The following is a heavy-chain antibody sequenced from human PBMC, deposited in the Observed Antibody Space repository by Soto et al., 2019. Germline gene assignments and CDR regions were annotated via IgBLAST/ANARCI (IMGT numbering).Heavy chain of an antibody. Sequence: GGSLRLSCAASGFTFSSYPMHWVRQAPGKGLEWVAVISYDGSNKYYADSVKGRFTISRDNSKNTLYLQMNSLRAEDTAVYYGARGTDAYYDSVWGSYRSPNFDYWGQGTLVTVSS. CDR2: ISYDGSNK. D-gene: IGHD3-16*02. CDR1: GFTFSSYP. CDR3: ARGTDAYYDSVWGSYRSPNFDY. J-gene: IGHJ4*02. V-gene: IGHV3-30-3*01.